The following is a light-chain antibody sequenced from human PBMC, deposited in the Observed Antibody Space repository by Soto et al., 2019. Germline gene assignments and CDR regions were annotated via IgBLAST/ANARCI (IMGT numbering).Light chain of an antibody. CDR1: SSDVGGYDY. CDR3: SSYISSSTPYV. J-gene: IGLJ1*01. CDR2: DVS. V-gene: IGLV2-14*03. Sequence: QSALTQPASVSGSPGQSITISCTGSSSDVGGYDYVSWYQHHPGKAPKLMIHDVSNRPSGVSNRFSGSKSGNTASLTISGLQAEDEDDYYCSSYISSSTPYVFGTGTKLTVL.